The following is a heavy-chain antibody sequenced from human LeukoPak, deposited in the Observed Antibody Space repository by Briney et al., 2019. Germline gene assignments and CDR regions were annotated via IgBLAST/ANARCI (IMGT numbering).Heavy chain of an antibody. D-gene: IGHD2-15*01. CDR1: GYTFTSYS. CDR3: ARASYCSGGSCYSDY. CDR2: ISAYNGNT. Sequence: ASVKVPCKASGYTFTSYSISWVRQAPGQGLEWMGWISAYNGNTIYAQKVKGRVTMTTDTSTSTAYMELRSLKSGDTAVYYYARASYCSGGSCYSDYWGQGTLVTVSS. J-gene: IGHJ4*02. V-gene: IGHV1-18*01.